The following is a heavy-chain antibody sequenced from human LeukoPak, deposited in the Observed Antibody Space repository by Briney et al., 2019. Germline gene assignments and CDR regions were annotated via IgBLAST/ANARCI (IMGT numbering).Heavy chain of an antibody. Sequence: GASVKVSCKTSGYIFTDYYIHWVRQAPGQGLEWVGWIHPNSGGTKYAQKLQGRVTMTTDTSTSTAYMELRSLRSDDTAVYYCAREGYCSSTSCYRGYFDYWGQGTLVTVSS. D-gene: IGHD2-2*02. V-gene: IGHV1-2*02. J-gene: IGHJ4*02. CDR3: AREGYCSSTSCYRGYFDY. CDR1: GYIFTDYY. CDR2: IHPNSGGT.